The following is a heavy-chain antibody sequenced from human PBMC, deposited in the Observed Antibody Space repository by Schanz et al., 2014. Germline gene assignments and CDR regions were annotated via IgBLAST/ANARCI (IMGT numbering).Heavy chain of an antibody. CDR3: VRVPSRDVSFDL. D-gene: IGHD3-16*01. CDR1: GGTFSSFG. J-gene: IGHJ2*01. CDR2: IIPSLGLA. V-gene: IGHV1-69*04. Sequence: QVQLVQSGAEVKKPGSSVKVSCKASGGTFSSFGINWVRQAPGQGLEWMGRIIPSLGLAKYEQKFQDKVTITADTSTTTAYMELSGLRSDDTAHYYCVRVPSRDVSFDLWGRGTLVTVSS.